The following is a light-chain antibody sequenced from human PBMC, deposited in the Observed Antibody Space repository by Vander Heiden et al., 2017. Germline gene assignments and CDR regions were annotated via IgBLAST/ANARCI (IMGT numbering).Light chain of an antibody. CDR1: QGINSY. Sequence: DIQVTQSPSFLSASVGDTVTITCRASQGINSYLTWYQQQPGKAPKLLIYAASTLQSGVPSRFSGSGSGTECTLTISSLQPEDFATYFCQQVNTYPYTFGQGTKLE. V-gene: IGKV1-9*01. CDR3: QQVNTYPYT. J-gene: IGKJ2*01. CDR2: AAS.